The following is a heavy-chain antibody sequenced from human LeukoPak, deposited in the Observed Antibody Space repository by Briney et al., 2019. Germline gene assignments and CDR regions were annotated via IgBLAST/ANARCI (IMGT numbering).Heavy chain of an antibody. CDR2: ISAYNGNT. J-gene: IGHJ6*02. V-gene: IGHV1-18*01. CDR1: GYTFTSYG. Sequence: GASVKVSCKASGYTFTSYGISWVREAPGRGLEWMGWISAYNGNTNYAQKLQGRVTMTTDTSTSTAYMELRSLRSDDTAVYYCAREYYDFWSRYYTEDYYYYGMDVWGQGTTVTVSS. CDR3: AREYYDFWSRYYTEDYYYYGMDV. D-gene: IGHD3-3*01.